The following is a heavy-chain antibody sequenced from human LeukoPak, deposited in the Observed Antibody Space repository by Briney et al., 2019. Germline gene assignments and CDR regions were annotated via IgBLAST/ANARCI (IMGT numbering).Heavy chain of an antibody. CDR3: ARLITAFQAFDS. J-gene: IGHJ4*02. CDR1: GFTFSSYS. Sequence: GGSLRLSCAASGFTFSSYSMNWVRQAPGKGLEWVSSISSSSSYIYYADSVKGRFTISRDNAKNSLYLQMNSLRAEDTAVYYCARLITAFQAFDSWGQGTLVTVSS. V-gene: IGHV3-21*01. CDR2: ISSSSSYI. D-gene: IGHD3-16*01.